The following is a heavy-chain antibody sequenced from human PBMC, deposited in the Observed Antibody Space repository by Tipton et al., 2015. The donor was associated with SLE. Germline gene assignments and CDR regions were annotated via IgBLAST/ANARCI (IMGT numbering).Heavy chain of an antibody. CDR3: ARELSGIAVARRYFDY. CDR2: IYYSGST. D-gene: IGHD6-19*01. J-gene: IGHJ4*02. CDR1: GGSISSYY. V-gene: IGHV4-59*01. Sequence: LRLSCTVSGGSISSYYWSWIRQPPGKGLEWIGYIYYSGSTNYNPSLKSRVTISVDTSKNQFSLKLSSVTAADTAVYYCARELSGIAVARRYFDYWGQGTLVTVSS.